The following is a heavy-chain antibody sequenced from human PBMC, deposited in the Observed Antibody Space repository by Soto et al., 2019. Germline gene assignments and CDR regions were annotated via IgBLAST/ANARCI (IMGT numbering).Heavy chain of an antibody. J-gene: IGHJ6*02. CDR3: ARDNTVTAPYFYYGMDV. CDR1: GYTFTDYG. CDR2: ISAHNGDT. D-gene: IGHD4-17*01. Sequence: QVQLVQSGAEVKKPGASVKVSCKASGYTFTDYGISWVRQAPGQGLEWMGWISAHNGDTNYVQKFQGRVTMTTDTSTSKAYMDMRSLTSEDTAVYYCARDNTVTAPYFYYGMDVWGQGTTVTVSS. V-gene: IGHV1-18*01.